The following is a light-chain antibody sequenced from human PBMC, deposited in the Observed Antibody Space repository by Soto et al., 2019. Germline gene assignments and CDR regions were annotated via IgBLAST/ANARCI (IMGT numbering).Light chain of an antibody. V-gene: IGKV3-15*01. CDR3: QQYNNWPPWT. CDR2: GAS. CDR1: QSVSSN. Sequence: EIVMTQSPATLSVSPGERATLSCRASQSVSSNFAWYQQKPGQAPRLLIYGASTRATGIPARFSGSGAGTEFTRTIGSLQSEDFAVYYCQQYNNWPPWTCGQGTKVEIK. J-gene: IGKJ1*01.